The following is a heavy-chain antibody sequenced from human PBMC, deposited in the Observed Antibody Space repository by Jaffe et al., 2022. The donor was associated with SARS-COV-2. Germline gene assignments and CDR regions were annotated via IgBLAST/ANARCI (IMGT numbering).Heavy chain of an antibody. D-gene: IGHD2-8*01. CDR1: GFNLSTYA. CDR2: ISGSGGGT. V-gene: IGHV3-23*04. J-gene: IGHJ4*02. Sequence: EVQLVESGGGLIQPGGSLRLSCEASGFNLSTYAMTWVRQAPGKGLEWVSDISGSGGGTNYADSVKGRFTISRDNFKNTLYLQMNSLRAEDTAVYYCAKETNNVSDYWGQGALVTVSS. CDR3: AKETNNVSDY.